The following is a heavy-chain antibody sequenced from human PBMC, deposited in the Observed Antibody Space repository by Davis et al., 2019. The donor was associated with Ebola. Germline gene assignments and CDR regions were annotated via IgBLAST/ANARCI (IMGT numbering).Heavy chain of an antibody. J-gene: IGHJ4*02. D-gene: IGHD6-6*01. V-gene: IGHV1-69*06. CDR3: ARSSSGGCYFDY. CDR1: GGTFSSYA. Sequence: SVKVSCKASGGTFSSYAISWVRQAPGQGLEWMGGIIPIFGTAIYAQKFQDRVTITADKFTSTAYMELSSLRSEDTAVYYCARSSSGGCYFDYWGQGTLVTVSS. CDR2: IIPIFGTA.